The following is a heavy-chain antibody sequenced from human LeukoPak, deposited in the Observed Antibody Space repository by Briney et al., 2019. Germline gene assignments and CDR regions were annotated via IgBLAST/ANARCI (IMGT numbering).Heavy chain of an antibody. Sequence: SETLSLTCTVAGVSISSYYWSWVRQPPGKGLGWVGYIYYSGSTNYNPSLKSRVTISVATSKHQFSPKLSSVTAADTAVYYCARGNYDYVWGSYRPLYYYYGMDVWGKGTTVTVSS. CDR3: ARGNYDYVWGSYRPLYYYYGMDV. V-gene: IGHV4-59*01. CDR1: GVSISSYY. D-gene: IGHD3-16*02. CDR2: IYYSGST. J-gene: IGHJ6*04.